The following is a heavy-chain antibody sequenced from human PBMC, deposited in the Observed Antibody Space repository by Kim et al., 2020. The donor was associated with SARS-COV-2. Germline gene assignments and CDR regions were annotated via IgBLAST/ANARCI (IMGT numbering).Heavy chain of an antibody. CDR3: ARGVYSAEILTDYAGGDYYYGMDV. J-gene: IGHJ6*02. D-gene: IGHD3-9*01. Sequence: GGSLRLSCAASGFTFSSYSMNWVRQAPGKGLEWVSYISSSSSTIYYADSVKGRFTISRDNAKNSLYLQMNSLRDEDTAVYYCARGVYSAEILTDYAGGDYYYGMDVWGQGTTVTVSS. CDR1: GFTFSSYS. CDR2: ISSSSSTI. V-gene: IGHV3-48*02.